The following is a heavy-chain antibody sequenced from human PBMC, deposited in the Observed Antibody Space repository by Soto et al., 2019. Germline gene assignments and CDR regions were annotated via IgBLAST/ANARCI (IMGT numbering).Heavy chain of an antibody. CDR3: EGGRRWARHWFDP. V-gene: IGHV1-8*01. CDR1: GYTFTSYD. Sequence: QVQLVQSGAEVKKPGASVKVSCKASGYTFTSYDINWVRQATGQGLEWMGWMNPNSGNTGYAQKYQGSVNMTGNTAKSTAGMELSSLRSEDTVVYYCEGGRRWARHWFDPWGQGTLVTGS. D-gene: IGHD4-17*01. CDR2: MNPNSGNT. J-gene: IGHJ5*02.